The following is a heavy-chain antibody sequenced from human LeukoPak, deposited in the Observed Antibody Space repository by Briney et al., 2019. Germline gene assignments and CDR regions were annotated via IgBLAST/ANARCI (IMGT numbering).Heavy chain of an antibody. CDR2: IYYSGST. CDR1: GGSISSSSYY. J-gene: IGHJ5*02. Sequence: PSETLSLTCTFSGGSISSSSYYWGSIRQPPGKGLEWIGSIYYSGSTYYNPSLKSRVTISVDTSKNQFSLKLSSVTAADTAVYYCARPGSSIPWYYDILTGLSGFDPWGQGTLVTVSS. D-gene: IGHD3-9*01. CDR3: ARPGSSIPWYYDILTGLSGFDP. V-gene: IGHV4-39*01.